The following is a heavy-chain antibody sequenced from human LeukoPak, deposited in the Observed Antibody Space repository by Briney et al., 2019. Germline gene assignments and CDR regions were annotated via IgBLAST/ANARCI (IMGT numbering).Heavy chain of an antibody. CDR3: ARDQTYYYDSSRFGFDY. Sequence: ASVKVSCKASGYTFTSYYMHWVRQAPGQGLEWMGIINPSGGSTSYAQKFQGRVTMTRDTSTSTVYVELSSLRSEDTAVYYCARDQTYYYDSSRFGFDYWGQGTLVTVSS. J-gene: IGHJ4*02. CDR1: GYTFTSYY. CDR2: INPSGGST. V-gene: IGHV1-46*01. D-gene: IGHD3-22*01.